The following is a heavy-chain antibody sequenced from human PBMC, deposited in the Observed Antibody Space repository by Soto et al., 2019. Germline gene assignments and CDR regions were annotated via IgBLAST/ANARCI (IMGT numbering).Heavy chain of an antibody. Sequence: ASVKVSCKASGYTFTSYAMHWVRQAPGQRLEWMGWINAGNGNTKYSQKFQGRVTITRDTSASTAYMELSSLRSEDTAVYYCGTLGFSGWYYFDYWGQGALVTVSS. CDR1: GYTFTSYA. CDR3: GTLGFSGWYYFDY. V-gene: IGHV1-3*01. D-gene: IGHD6-19*01. CDR2: INAGNGNT. J-gene: IGHJ4*02.